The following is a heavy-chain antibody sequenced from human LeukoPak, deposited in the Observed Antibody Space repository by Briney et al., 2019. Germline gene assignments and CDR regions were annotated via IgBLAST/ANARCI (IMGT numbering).Heavy chain of an antibody. J-gene: IGHJ3*02. D-gene: IGHD1-7*01. CDR2: IYTSGST. CDR1: GGSISSYY. V-gene: IGHV4-4*07. CDR3: ITGTTRGAFDI. Sequence: ETLSLTCTVSGGSISSYYWSWIRQPAGKGLEWIGRIYTSGSTNYNPSLKSRVTMSVDTSKNQFSLKLSSVTAADTAVYYCITGTTRGAFDIWGQGTMVTVSS.